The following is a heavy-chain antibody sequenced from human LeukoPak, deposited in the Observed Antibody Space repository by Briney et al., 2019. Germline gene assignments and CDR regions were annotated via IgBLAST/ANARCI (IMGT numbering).Heavy chain of an antibody. J-gene: IGHJ4*02. CDR1: GFTFSSYA. CDR2: ISGSGGST. CDR3: AKWHSGRYYGAVGY. Sequence: GGSLRLSCAASGFTFSSYAMSWVRQAPGKGLEWVSAISGSGGSTYYADSVKGRFTISRDNSKNTLYLQMNSLRAEDTAVYYCAKWHSGRYYGAVGYWGQGTLVTVSS. V-gene: IGHV3-23*01. D-gene: IGHD1-26*01.